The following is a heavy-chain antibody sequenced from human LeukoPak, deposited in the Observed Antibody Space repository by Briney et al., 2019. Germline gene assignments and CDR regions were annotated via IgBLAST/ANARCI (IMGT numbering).Heavy chain of an antibody. CDR2: ISRGSTTI. CDR3: ARDSYSSSRNDY. Sequence: GGSLRLSCAASGFTFSGYSMNWVRQAPGKGLEWISNISRGSTTIYYADSVKGRFTISRDNAKNSLYLEMNNLRAEDTAVYYCARDSYSSSRNDYWGQGTLVTVSS. V-gene: IGHV3-48*01. J-gene: IGHJ4*02. D-gene: IGHD6-13*01. CDR1: GFTFSGYS.